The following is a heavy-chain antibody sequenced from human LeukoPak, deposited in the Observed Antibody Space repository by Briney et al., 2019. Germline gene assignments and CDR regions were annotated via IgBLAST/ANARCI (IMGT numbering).Heavy chain of an antibody. D-gene: IGHD2-15*01. CDR3: AGGLGYCSGGSCAYFDY. CDR1: GGSISSHY. CDR2: IYYSGST. J-gene: IGHJ4*02. V-gene: IGHV4-59*11. Sequence: TSETLSLTCTVSGGSISSHYWSWIRQPPGKGLEWIGYIYYSGSTNYNPSLKSRVTISVDTSKNQFSLKLSSVTAADTAVYYCAGGLGYCSGGSCAYFDYWGQGTLVTVSS.